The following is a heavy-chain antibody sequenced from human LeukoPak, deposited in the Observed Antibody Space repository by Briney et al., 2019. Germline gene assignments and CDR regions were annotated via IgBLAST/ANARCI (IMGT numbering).Heavy chain of an antibody. CDR3: ARDWLAGNPYHAFDL. Sequence: GGSLRLSCAASGFAFSSYWMSWVRQAPGKGLECVANIKEDGSEEYYVDSVKGRFSISRDNAKNSLYLQMNSLRAEDTAVYYCARDWLAGNPYHAFDLWGKGTMVTVSS. V-gene: IGHV3-7*01. D-gene: IGHD3-22*01. J-gene: IGHJ3*01. CDR2: IKEDGSEE. CDR1: GFAFSSYW.